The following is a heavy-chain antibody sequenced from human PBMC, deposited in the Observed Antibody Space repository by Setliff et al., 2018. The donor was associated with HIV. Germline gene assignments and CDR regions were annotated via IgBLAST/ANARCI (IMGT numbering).Heavy chain of an antibody. J-gene: IGHJ6*03. CDR2: IYPGDLDT. V-gene: IGHV5-51*01. Sequence: GESLKISCEASGCSFTTYWIGWVRQKPGKGLEWMGIIYPGDLDTRYSPSFQGQVTISADKSISTAYLQWSSLKASDTAIYYCTRHPLRPGIAGYFYFVDVWGTGTTVTVSS. D-gene: IGHD3-9*01. CDR1: GCSFTTYW. CDR3: TRHPLRPGIAGYFYFVDV.